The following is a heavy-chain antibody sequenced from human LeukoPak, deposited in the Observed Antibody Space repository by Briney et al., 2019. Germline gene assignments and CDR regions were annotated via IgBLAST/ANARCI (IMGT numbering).Heavy chain of an antibody. D-gene: IGHD6-13*01. Sequence: GGSLRLSCAASGFTFSSYWMSWVRQAPGKGLEWVANIKQDGSEKYYVDSVKGRFTISRDNAKNSLYLQMNSLRAEDTAVYYCARDRDSSSWYDWFDPWGQGTLVTVSP. V-gene: IGHV3-7*01. CDR3: ARDRDSSSWYDWFDP. J-gene: IGHJ5*02. CDR2: IKQDGSEK. CDR1: GFTFSSYW.